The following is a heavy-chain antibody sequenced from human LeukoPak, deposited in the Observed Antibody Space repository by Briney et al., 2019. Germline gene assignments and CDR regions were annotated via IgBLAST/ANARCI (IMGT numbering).Heavy chain of an antibody. V-gene: IGHV4-39*07. Sequence: SETLSLACTVSGGSISSSSYYWGWIRQPPGKGPEWIGSIYYSGSTYYNPSLKSRVTISVDTSKNQFSLKLSSVTAADTAVYYCAREPVGAMSFFDYWGQGTLVTVSS. D-gene: IGHD1-26*01. CDR1: GGSISSSSYY. CDR2: IYYSGST. J-gene: IGHJ4*02. CDR3: AREPVGAMSFFDY.